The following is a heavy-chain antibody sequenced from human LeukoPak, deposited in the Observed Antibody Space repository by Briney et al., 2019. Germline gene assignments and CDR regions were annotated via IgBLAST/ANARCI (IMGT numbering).Heavy chain of an antibody. CDR1: GFAFDEHG. D-gene: IGHD2-2*01. J-gene: IGHJ4*02. CDR2: INWSGGST. CDR3: ARAPITSPFYFDY. Sequence: GGSLRLPCTASGFAFDEHGMSWVRQVPGKGLEWVSGINWSGGSTGYADPLRGRFTISRDNAKNSLYLQMDSLRAEDTALYYCARAPITSPFYFDYWGQGTLVTVSS. V-gene: IGHV3-20*04.